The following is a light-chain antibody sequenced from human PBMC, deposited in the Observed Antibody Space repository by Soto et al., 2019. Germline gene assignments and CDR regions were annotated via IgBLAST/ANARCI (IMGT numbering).Light chain of an antibody. J-gene: IGKJ2*03. CDR2: DAS. CDR3: QQRSKWPS. CDR1: QSVSNY. V-gene: IGKV3-11*01. Sequence: EIVLTQSPATLSLSPGERATLSCRASQSVSNYLAWYQQKPGQTPRLLIYDASNRATGIPARFSGSGSGTDFTLTISSLEPEDFAVYYCQQRSKWPSFGQGTKLEIK.